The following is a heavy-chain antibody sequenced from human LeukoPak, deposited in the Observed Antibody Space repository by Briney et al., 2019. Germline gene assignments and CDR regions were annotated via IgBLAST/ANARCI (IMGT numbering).Heavy chain of an antibody. CDR2: IYPGDSDT. D-gene: IGHD3-22*01. CDR1: GYSFTSYW. Sequence: GESLKISCKGSGYSFTSYWIGWVRQMPGKGLEWMGIIYPGDSDTRYSPSFQGQVTTSPDKSISTAYLQWSSLKASDIAMYYCARLDKNYDSSGYYFHFDYWGQGTLVTVSS. V-gene: IGHV5-51*01. CDR3: ARLDKNYDSSGYYFHFDY. J-gene: IGHJ4*02.